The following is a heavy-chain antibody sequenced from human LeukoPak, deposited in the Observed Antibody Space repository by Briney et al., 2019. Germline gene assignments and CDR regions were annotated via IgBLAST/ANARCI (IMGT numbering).Heavy chain of an antibody. CDR3: ARGGGTNDL. CDR2: IKEDGSEK. Sequence: GGSLRLSCAASGFTFSRYWMTWVRQAPGKGLEWVANIKEDGSEKYYVDSVKGRFTISRDNANNSLCLQMNSLRAEGTAAYYCARGGGTNDLWGQGTMVTVSS. V-gene: IGHV3-7*04. CDR1: GFTFSRYW. D-gene: IGHD1-7*01. J-gene: IGHJ3*01.